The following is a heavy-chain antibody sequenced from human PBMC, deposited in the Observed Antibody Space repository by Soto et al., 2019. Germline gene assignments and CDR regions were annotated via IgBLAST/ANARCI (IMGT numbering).Heavy chain of an antibody. Sequence: GGSLRLSCAASGFTFSSYAMHWVRQAPGKGLEWVAVISYDGSNKYYADSVKGRFTISRDNSKNTLYLQMNSLRAEDTAVYYCARPQFDPEINWGSRGGYYFDYWGQGTLVTVSS. V-gene: IGHV3-30*04. D-gene: IGHD7-27*01. CDR1: GFTFSSYA. J-gene: IGHJ4*02. CDR2: ISYDGSNK. CDR3: ARPQFDPEINWGSRGGYYFDY.